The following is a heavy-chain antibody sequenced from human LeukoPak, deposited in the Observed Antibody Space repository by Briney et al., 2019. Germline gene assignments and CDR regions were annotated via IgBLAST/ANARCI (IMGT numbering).Heavy chain of an antibody. D-gene: IGHD2-15*01. V-gene: IGHV3-21*01. CDR2: ISRTSSYI. Sequence: GGSLRLSCAASGFTFSSYNMNWVRQAPGKGLEWVSSISRTSSYIYYADSVKGRFTISRDNAQNSLYLQMNSLRVEDTAVYYCARVLEADCSGGSCYSGLDYWGQGTLVTVSS. CDR1: GFTFSSYN. CDR3: ARVLEADCSGGSCYSGLDY. J-gene: IGHJ4*02.